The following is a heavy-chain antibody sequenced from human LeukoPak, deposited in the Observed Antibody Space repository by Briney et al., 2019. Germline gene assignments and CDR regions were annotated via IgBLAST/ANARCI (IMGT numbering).Heavy chain of an antibody. Sequence: PGGSLRLSCAASGFTFSSYAMSWVRQAPGKGLEWVSAISGCGGSTYYADSVKGRFTISRDNSKNTLYLQMNSLRAEDTAVYYCAKEGHSSSWYLVTSEYFQHWGQGTLVTVSS. CDR1: GFTFSSYA. D-gene: IGHD6-13*01. J-gene: IGHJ1*01. V-gene: IGHV3-23*01. CDR2: ISGCGGST. CDR3: AKEGHSSSWYLVTSEYFQH.